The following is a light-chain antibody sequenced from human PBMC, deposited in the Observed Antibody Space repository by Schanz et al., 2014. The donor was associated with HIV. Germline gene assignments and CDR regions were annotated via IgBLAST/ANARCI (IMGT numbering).Light chain of an antibody. Sequence: QSVLTQPPSASGTPGQRVTISCSGSSSNFRSNAVNWYQQLPGTAPKLVIYNTYHRPSGVPDRFSGSQSGASASLAISGLQSEDESDFFCATWDDSLNGHWVFGGGTKLTVL. CDR2: NTY. J-gene: IGLJ3*02. CDR3: ATWDDSLNGHWV. V-gene: IGLV1-44*01. CDR1: SSNFRSNA.